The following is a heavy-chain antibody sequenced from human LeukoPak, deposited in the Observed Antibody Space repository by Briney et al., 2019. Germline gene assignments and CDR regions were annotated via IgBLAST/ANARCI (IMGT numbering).Heavy chain of an antibody. D-gene: IGHD3-22*01. J-gene: IGHJ3*02. CDR1: TFTFRNYW. CDR3: ARDANYHVSSDYYDAFDI. V-gene: IGHV3-7*01. Sequence: GGSLRLSCAASTFTFRNYWMSWVRQAPGKGLEWVANIRGDESRKYYLDSVTGRFTISRDNAKNSLYLQMNSLRAEDTAVYYCARDANYHVSSDYYDAFDIWGQGTMVTVSS. CDR2: IRGDESRK.